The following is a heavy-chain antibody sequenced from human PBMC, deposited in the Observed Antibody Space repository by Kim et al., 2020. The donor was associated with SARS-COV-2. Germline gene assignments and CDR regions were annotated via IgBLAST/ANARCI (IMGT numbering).Heavy chain of an antibody. Sequence: GGSLRLSCLASGFTFTDYFMAWIRQAPGKGLECISYMSSQGATIYYADSVKGRFTISRDNTMNSVFLQVNSLRPDDTAIYYCARARRRDYFDYLGQGTLVTVSS. CDR2: MSSQGATI. CDR3: ARARRRDYFDY. V-gene: IGHV3-11*01. D-gene: IGHD6-25*01. CDR1: GFTFTDYF. J-gene: IGHJ4*02.